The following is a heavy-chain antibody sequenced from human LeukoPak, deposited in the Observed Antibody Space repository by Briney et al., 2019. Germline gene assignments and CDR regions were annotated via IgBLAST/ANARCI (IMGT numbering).Heavy chain of an antibody. Sequence: RSGGSLRLSCAASGFTFSSYAMSWVRQAPGKGLEWVSVISGSGGSTYYADSVKGRFTISRDNSKNTLYLQMNSLRAEDTAVYYCAKDSGVYYYDSSGYYRGGDDYWGQGTLVTVSS. J-gene: IGHJ4*02. CDR1: GFTFSSYA. V-gene: IGHV3-23*01. D-gene: IGHD3-22*01. CDR2: ISGSGGST. CDR3: AKDSGVYYYDSSGYYRGGDDY.